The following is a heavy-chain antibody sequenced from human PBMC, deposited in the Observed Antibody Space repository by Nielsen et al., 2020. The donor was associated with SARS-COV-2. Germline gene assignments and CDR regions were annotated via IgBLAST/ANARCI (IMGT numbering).Heavy chain of an antibody. Sequence: GESLKISCAASGFTVSSNYTSWVRQAPGKGLEWVSVIYSGGSTYYADSVKGRFTISRDNSKNTLYLQMNSLRAEDTAVYYCARQWRNYYYGMDVWGQGTTVTVSS. J-gene: IGHJ6*02. CDR3: ARQWRNYYYGMDV. V-gene: IGHV3-53*01. CDR2: IYSGGST. D-gene: IGHD6-19*01. CDR1: GFTVSSNY.